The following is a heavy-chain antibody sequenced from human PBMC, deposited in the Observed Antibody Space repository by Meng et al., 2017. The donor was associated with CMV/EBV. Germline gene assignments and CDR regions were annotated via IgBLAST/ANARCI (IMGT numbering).Heavy chain of an antibody. CDR2: INWNGGST. J-gene: IGHJ6*02. CDR3: AREGGIAAAGYYYHGMDV. Sequence: GESLKISCAASGFTFDDYGMSWVRQAPGKGLEWVSGINWNGGSTGYADSVKGRCTISRDNAKNSLYLQMNSLRAEDTALYYCAREGGIAAAGYYYHGMDVWGQGTTVTVSS. D-gene: IGHD6-13*01. V-gene: IGHV3-20*04. CDR1: GFTFDDYG.